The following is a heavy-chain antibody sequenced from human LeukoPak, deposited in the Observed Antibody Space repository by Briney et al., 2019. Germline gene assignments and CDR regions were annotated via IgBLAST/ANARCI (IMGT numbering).Heavy chain of an antibody. J-gene: IGHJ6*02. CDR1: GGTFTIYA. CDR2: IIPILGIA. V-gene: IGHV1-69*04. D-gene: IGHD6-19*01. Sequence: WASVRVSCKASGGTFTIYAISWVRQAPGQGLEWMGRIIPILGIANYAQKFQGRVTITADKTTSTAYMELSSLRSEDTAVYYCARSYSSGWWGDYYYYGMDVWGQGTTVTVSS. CDR3: ARSYSSGWWGDYYYYGMDV.